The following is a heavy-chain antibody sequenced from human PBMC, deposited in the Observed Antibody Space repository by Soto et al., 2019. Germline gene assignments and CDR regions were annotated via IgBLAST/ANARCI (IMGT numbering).Heavy chain of an antibody. J-gene: IGHJ4*02. CDR1: GYTFISYG. Sequence: QVHLVQSGAEVKKPGASVKVSCKASGYTFISYGITWVRQAPGQGLEWMGWISAHNGNTDYAQKLQGRVIVTRETSTSTAYMELRSLRSDDTAVYYCARGRYGDYWGQGALVTVSS. CDR2: ISAHNGNT. V-gene: IGHV1-18*01. D-gene: IGHD1-1*01. CDR3: ARGRYGDY.